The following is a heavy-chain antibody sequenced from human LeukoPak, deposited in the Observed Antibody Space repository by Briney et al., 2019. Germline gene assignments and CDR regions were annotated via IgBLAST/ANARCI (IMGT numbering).Heavy chain of an antibody. CDR1: GYSISSGYY. J-gene: IGHJ4*02. CDR2: IYHSGST. CDR3: ASGGRTAAAGRFDY. D-gene: IGHD6-13*01. V-gene: IGHV4-38-2*02. Sequence: SETLSLTCTVSGYSISSGYYWGWIRQPPGKGLEWIGSIYHSGSTYYNPSLKSRVTISVDTSKNQFSLKLSSVTAADTAVYYCASGGRTAAAGRFDYWGQGTLVTVSS.